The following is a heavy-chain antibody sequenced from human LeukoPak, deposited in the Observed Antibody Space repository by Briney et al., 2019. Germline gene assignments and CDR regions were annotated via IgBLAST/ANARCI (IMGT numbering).Heavy chain of an antibody. J-gene: IGHJ4*02. D-gene: IGHD4-17*01. Sequence: SGGSLRLSCAASGFTFSNAWMSWVRQAPGKGLEWVGRIKSKTDGGTTDYAAPVKGRFTISRDDSKNTLYLQMNSLKTEDTAVYYCTTKPMTTVGSSFDYWGQGTLVTVSS. V-gene: IGHV3-15*01. CDR2: IKSKTDGGTT. CDR1: GFTFSNAW. CDR3: TTKPMTTVGSSFDY.